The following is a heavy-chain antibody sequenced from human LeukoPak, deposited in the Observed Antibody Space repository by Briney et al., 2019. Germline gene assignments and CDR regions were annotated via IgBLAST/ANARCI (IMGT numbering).Heavy chain of an antibody. V-gene: IGHV3-48*01. Sequence: GGSLRLSCAASGFTFSSYNMNWVRQAPGKGLEWVSYISSSSSTIYYADSVKGRFTISRDNSKNTLYLQMNSLRAEDTAVYYCAKGRVDWEYAFDIWGQGTMVTVSS. CDR1: GFTFSSYN. CDR2: ISSSSSTI. CDR3: AKGRVDWEYAFDI. D-gene: IGHD3-9*01. J-gene: IGHJ3*02.